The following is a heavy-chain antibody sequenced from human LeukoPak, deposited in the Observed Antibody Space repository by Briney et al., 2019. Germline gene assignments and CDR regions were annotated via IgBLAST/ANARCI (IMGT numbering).Heavy chain of an antibody. D-gene: IGHD5-12*01. Sequence: SETLSLTCTVSGGSISSGGYYWSWIRQHPGKCLEWIGYIYYSGSTYYTPSLKNRVTLSVATSKNQFSLRLSSVTAVDTAVYYCARGGGGYSWYFDLWGRGTLVTVSS. V-gene: IGHV4-31*03. J-gene: IGHJ2*01. CDR2: IYYSGST. CDR1: GGSISSGGYY. CDR3: ARGGGGYSWYFDL.